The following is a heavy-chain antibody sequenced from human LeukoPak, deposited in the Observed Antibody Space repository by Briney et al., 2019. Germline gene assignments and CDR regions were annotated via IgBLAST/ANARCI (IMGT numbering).Heavy chain of an antibody. J-gene: IGHJ6*02. D-gene: IGHD1-26*01. CDR3: ASGGREGMDV. Sequence: ASVKVSCKASGYTFTSFDITWVRQAPGQGLEWMGWISPYSGNTTYSQKLQGRVTITTATSTSTTYMELRSLRSDDTDVYYCASGGREGMDVWGQGTTVTVSS. CDR1: GYTFTSFD. CDR2: ISPYSGNT. V-gene: IGHV1-18*01.